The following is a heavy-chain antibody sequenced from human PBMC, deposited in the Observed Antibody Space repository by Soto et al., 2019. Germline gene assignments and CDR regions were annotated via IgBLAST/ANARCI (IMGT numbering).Heavy chain of an antibody. Sequence: EVQLVESGGGLVQPGGSLRLSCAASGFTFSSYWMSWVRQAPGKGLEWVANIEQDGSEKYYVDSVKGRFTISRDNAKNSLYLQMNSLRAEDTAVYYCARTGIAAWARGNWFDPWGQGTLVTVSS. V-gene: IGHV3-7*01. CDR2: IEQDGSEK. D-gene: IGHD6-25*01. CDR3: ARTGIAAWARGNWFDP. J-gene: IGHJ5*02. CDR1: GFTFSSYW.